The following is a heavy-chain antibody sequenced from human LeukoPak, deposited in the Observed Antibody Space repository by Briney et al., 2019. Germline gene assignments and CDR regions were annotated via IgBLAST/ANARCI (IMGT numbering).Heavy chain of an antibody. CDR1: GFTFTTYG. Sequence: PGGSLRLSCAASGFTFTTYGFNWVRQAPGKGLERVSSISFSGSYIYYADSVKGRFTISRDNAKNSVYLQMNSLRAEDTAVYYCARDSYGDANFDSWGQGTLVTVSS. CDR3: ARDSYGDANFDS. D-gene: IGHD4-17*01. CDR2: ISFSGSYI. J-gene: IGHJ4*02. V-gene: IGHV3-21*04.